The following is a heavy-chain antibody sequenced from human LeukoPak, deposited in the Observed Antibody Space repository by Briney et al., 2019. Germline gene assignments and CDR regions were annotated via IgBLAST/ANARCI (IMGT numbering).Heavy chain of an antibody. V-gene: IGHV4-59*01. CDR3: ARDLVTVTKGFDI. Sequence: SETLSLTRVVSVDSFSSYSWTWIRPPPGKGRAGVGYISYIVGTNYTPSLKSRVTISIDTSKNQFSLKLSSVTAADTAVYYCARDLVTVTKGFDIWGQGTMVSVSS. D-gene: IGHD4-17*01. J-gene: IGHJ3*02. CDR2: ISYIVGT. CDR1: VDSFSSYS.